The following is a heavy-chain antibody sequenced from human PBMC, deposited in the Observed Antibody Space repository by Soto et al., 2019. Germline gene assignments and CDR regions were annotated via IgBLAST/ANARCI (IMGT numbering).Heavy chain of an antibody. CDR3: AKPLGGYNYYGMDV. D-gene: IGHD1-20*01. V-gene: IGHV3-23*01. CDR1: GFTFSGYV. CDR2: ISGSGDT. J-gene: IGHJ6*02. Sequence: GGSLILSCAASGFTFSGYVMNWVRQAPGKGLEWVSRISGSGDTYYADSVKGRFTISRDNSKNTLFLQMNSLTAEDTAVYYCAKPLGGYNYYGMDVWGQGTTVTVSS.